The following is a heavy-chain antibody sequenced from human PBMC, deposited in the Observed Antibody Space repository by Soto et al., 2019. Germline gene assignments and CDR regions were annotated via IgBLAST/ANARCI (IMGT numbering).Heavy chain of an antibody. CDR3: AKELWDIVLMVYAIRYGMDV. CDR2: ISYDGSNK. D-gene: IGHD2-8*01. Sequence: GGSLRLSCAASGFTFSSYGMHWVRQAPGKGLEWVAVISYDGSNKYYADSVKGRFTISRDNSKNTLYLQMNSLRAEDTAVYYCAKELWDIVLMVYAIRYGMDVWGQGTTVTVSS. CDR1: GFTFSSYG. V-gene: IGHV3-30*18. J-gene: IGHJ6*02.